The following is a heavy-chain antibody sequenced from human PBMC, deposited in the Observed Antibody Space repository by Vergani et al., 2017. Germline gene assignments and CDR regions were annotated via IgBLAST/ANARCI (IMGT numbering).Heavy chain of an antibody. J-gene: IGHJ3*02. V-gene: IGHV3-30-3*01. CDR2: ISYDGSNK. CDR1: GFTFSSYA. Sequence: VQLLESGGGLVQPGGSLRLSCAASGFTFSSYAMHWVRQAPGKGLEWVAVISYDGSNKYYADSVKGRFTISRDNAKNSLYLQMNSLRAEDTAVYYCARGEKVWGGAFDIWGQGTMVTVSS. CDR3: ARGEKVWGGAFDI. D-gene: IGHD3-16*01.